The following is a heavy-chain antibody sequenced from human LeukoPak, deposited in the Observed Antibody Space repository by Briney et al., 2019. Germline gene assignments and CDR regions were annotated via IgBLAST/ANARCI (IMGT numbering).Heavy chain of an antibody. J-gene: IGHJ3*02. CDR1: GYIFTNYD. Sequence: GASVKVSCKASGYIFTNYDINWVRQATGQGLEWMGWTNPNSGYTGYAQKFQGRVTMTSSTSISTAYMEVSSLRSEDTAVYYCARGNRLYSSSWSSLAFDIWGQGTMVTVSS. CDR2: TNPNSGYT. CDR3: ARGNRLYSSSWSSLAFDI. V-gene: IGHV1-8*01. D-gene: IGHD6-13*01.